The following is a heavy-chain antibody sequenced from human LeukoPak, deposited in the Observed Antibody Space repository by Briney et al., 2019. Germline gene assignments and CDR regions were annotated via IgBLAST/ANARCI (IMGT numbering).Heavy chain of an antibody. J-gene: IGHJ4*02. CDR3: ARDSIVGAPFAY. D-gene: IGHD1-26*01. V-gene: IGHV3-20*04. Sequence: PGGSLRLPCGASGFTFEDYGMAWVRQAPGKGLEWVSAINWDGGSTGYADSVKGRFTISRDNAKKSLYLQMNSLRDEDTAVYYCARDSIVGAPFAYWGQGTLVTVSS. CDR2: INWDGGST. CDR1: GFTFEDYG.